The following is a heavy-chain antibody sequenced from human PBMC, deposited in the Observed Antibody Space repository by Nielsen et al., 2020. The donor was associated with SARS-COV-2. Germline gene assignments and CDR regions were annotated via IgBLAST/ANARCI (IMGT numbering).Heavy chain of an antibody. Sequence: ASVKVSCKASRYSFASCSRHWVRQAPGQRREWMGWINAGNGNTRYSQKFQGRVTITRDTSASTAYMELSSLRSEDTAVYYCARHLRGYIDYWGQGTLVTVSS. V-gene: IGHV1-3*01. CDR1: RYSFASCS. CDR2: INAGNGNT. J-gene: IGHJ4*02. CDR3: ARHLRGYIDY.